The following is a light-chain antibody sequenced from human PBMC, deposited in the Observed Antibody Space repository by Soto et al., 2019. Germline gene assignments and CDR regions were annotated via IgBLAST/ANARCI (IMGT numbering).Light chain of an antibody. Sequence: DIQMTQSPSSLSTSVGDRVTITCRTSQGISTFLNWYQQKPGKVPRLLIYAASRLQSGVPARFSGSGVETDFTLTITSLQPEDFGIYYCQQSYALVRTFGGGTKVDIK. CDR2: AAS. J-gene: IGKJ4*01. V-gene: IGKV1-39*01. CDR1: QGISTF. CDR3: QQSYALVRT.